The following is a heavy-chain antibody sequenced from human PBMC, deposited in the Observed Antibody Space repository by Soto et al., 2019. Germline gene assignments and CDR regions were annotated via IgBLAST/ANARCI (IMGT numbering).Heavy chain of an antibody. CDR1: GYTFINSA. J-gene: IGHJ4*02. CDR2: ISPYNGNT. D-gene: IGHD3-22*01. V-gene: IGHV1-18*04. CDR3: ARDQSSGVFDY. Sequence: QVQLVQSGGEVKQPGASVKVSCKATGYTFINSAIPWVRQAPGQGLEWMGWISPYNGNTNYAQSVQGRVTITTDTSTSTAYMEIRSLRSDDTAVYYCARDQSSGVFDYWGQGTLVTVST.